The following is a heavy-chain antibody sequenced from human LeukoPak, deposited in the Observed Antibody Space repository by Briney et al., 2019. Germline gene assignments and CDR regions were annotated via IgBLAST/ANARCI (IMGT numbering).Heavy chain of an antibody. CDR1: GYTFTSYG. CDR3: ARDGDCSGGSCYSTGWFDP. V-gene: IGHV1-18*04. D-gene: IGHD2-15*01. Sequence: GAPVKVSCKASGYTFTSYGISWVRQAPGQGLEWMGWISAYNGNTNYAQKLQGRVTMTTDTSTSTAYMELRSLRSDDTAVYYCARDGDCSGGSCYSTGWFDPWGRGTLVTVSS. J-gene: IGHJ5*02. CDR2: ISAYNGNT.